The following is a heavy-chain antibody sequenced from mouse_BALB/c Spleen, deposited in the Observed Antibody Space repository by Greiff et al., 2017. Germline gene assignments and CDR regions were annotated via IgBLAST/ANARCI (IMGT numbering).Heavy chain of an antibody. J-gene: IGHJ1*01. V-gene: IGHV3-2*02. D-gene: IGHD1-1*01. CDR2: ISYSGST. CDR3: ARDGSYWYFDV. CDR1: GYSITSDYA. Sequence: EVKVEESGPGLVKPSQSLSLTCTVTGYSITSDYAWNWIRQFPGNKLEWMGYISYSGSTSYNPSLKSRISITRDTSKNQFFLQLNSVTTEDTATYYCARDGSYWYFDVWGAGTTVTVSS.